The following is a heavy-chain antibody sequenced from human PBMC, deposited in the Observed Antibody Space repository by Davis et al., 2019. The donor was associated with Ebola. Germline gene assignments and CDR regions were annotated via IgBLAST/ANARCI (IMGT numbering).Heavy chain of an antibody. V-gene: IGHV5-51*01. Sequence: GESLKISCEGSGYTFSNYWIGWVRQMPGKGLEWMGTIYPGDSDTRYSPSFQGQVTISADKSINTAYLQWSSLKASDTAMYYCAIEQPGHYWYFDLWGRGTLVTVSS. CDR3: AIEQPGHYWYFDL. J-gene: IGHJ2*01. CDR2: IYPGDSDT. CDR1: GYTFSNYW. D-gene: IGHD1/OR15-1a*01.